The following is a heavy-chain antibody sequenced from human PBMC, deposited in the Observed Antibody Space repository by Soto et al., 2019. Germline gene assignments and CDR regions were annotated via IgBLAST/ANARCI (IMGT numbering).Heavy chain of an antibody. CDR2: IYYSGST. Sequence: NPSETLSLTCTVSGGSISSSSYYWGWIRQPPGKGLEWIGSIYYSGSTYYNPSLKSRVTISVDTSKNQFSLKLSSVTAADTAVYYCARKRAYYDYVWGSYRSRPFDYWSQGTQVTVSS. J-gene: IGHJ4*02. V-gene: IGHV4-39*01. CDR1: GGSISSSSYY. D-gene: IGHD3-16*02. CDR3: ARKRAYYDYVWGSYRSRPFDY.